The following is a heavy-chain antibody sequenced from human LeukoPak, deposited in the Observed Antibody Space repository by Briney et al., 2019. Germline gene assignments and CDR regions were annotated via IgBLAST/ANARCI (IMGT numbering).Heavy chain of an antibody. CDR1: GYTFIIHW. CDR2: IIPIFGTA. V-gene: IGHV1-69*06. J-gene: IGHJ6*03. Sequence: GASVKVSCKASGYTFIIHWMHWVRQAPGQGLEWMGGIIPIFGTANYTQKFQGRVTITADKSTSTAYMELSSLRSEDTAVYYCAGARLRINYYYYYYMDVWGKGTTVTVSS. CDR3: AGARLRINYYYYYYMDV. D-gene: IGHD4-17*01.